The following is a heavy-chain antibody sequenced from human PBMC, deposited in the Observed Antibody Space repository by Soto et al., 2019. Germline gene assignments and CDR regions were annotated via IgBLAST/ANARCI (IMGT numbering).Heavy chain of an antibody. CDR2: SYYSGST. Sequence: QLQLQESGPGLVKPSETLSLPCTVSGGSISSSSYYWGWIRQPPGKGLAWIGSSYYSGSTYYNLYLRSRVTTSLDTSMTRCSLKLSSVTAADTAVYCCAAHYDDDGDAFATWGQATIVTVSS. V-gene: IGHV4-39*01. CDR1: GGSISSSSYY. D-gene: IGHD3-22*01. CDR3: AAHYDDDGDAFAT. J-gene: IGHJ3*02.